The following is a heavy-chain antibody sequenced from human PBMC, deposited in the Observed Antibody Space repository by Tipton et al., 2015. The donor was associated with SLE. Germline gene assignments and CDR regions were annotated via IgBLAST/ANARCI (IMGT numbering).Heavy chain of an antibody. CDR1: GGSFSGYY. CDR2: INHSGGT. Sequence: LRLSCAVYGGSFSGYYWSWIRQPPGKGLEWIGEINHSGGTNYNPSLKSRVTISVDTSKNQFSLKLSSVTAADTAVYYCARGLGVDYFDYWGQGTLVTVSS. CDR3: ARGLGVDYFDY. J-gene: IGHJ4*02. D-gene: IGHD3-16*01. V-gene: IGHV4-34*01.